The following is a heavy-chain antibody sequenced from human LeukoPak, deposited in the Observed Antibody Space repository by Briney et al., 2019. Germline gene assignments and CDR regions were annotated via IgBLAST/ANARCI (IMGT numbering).Heavy chain of an antibody. Sequence: PSETLSLTCTVSGDSIRSTRYFWDWIRQPPGKGLEWIGNVYYSGNNYYSPSLKSRVTISVDTSKNQFSLKLRSVTAADTAVYYCARHANYGSARGFVDYWGQGTLITVSS. CDR1: GDSIRSTRYF. D-gene: IGHD1-26*01. CDR3: ARHANYGSARGFVDY. V-gene: IGHV4-39*01. J-gene: IGHJ4*02. CDR2: VYYSGNN.